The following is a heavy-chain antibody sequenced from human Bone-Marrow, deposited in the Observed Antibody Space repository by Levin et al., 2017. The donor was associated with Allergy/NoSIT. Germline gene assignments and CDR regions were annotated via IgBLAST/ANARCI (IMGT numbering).Heavy chain of an antibody. D-gene: IGHD4-23*01. J-gene: IGHJ6*02. CDR1: GYIFTTYW. CDR2: IDPSDSYT. CDR3: ARETTVVTGARSYFAMDV. V-gene: IGHV5-10-1*01. Sequence: GESLKISCQASGYIFTTYWISWVRQMPGIGLQWMGRIDPSDSYTIYNPSFQGRVTVSADRSISTAYLQWTSLEASDTAVYFCARETTVVTGARSYFAMDVWGQGTTVTVSS.